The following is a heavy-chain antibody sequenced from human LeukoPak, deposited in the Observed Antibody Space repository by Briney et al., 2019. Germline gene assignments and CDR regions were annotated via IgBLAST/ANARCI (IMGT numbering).Heavy chain of an antibody. J-gene: IGHJ3*02. Sequence: PSETLSLTCSVSGVSISSSNSYWGWIRQPPGKGLEWIGSIYYTGNTYYNASLKSRVTISIDTSKNQFSLKLTSVTAADTAVYYCARAGGSSSWYRNDAFDIWGQGTMVTVSS. V-gene: IGHV4-39*07. CDR2: IYYTGNT. CDR1: GVSISSSNSY. CDR3: ARAGGSSSWYRNDAFDI. D-gene: IGHD6-13*01.